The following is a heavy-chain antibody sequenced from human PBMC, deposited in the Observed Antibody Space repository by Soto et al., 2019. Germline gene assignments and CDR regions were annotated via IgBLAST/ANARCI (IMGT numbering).Heavy chain of an antibody. D-gene: IGHD2-15*01. CDR1: GFTFSSYA. J-gene: IGHJ4*02. Sequence: GGSLRLSCAASGFTFSSYAMSWVRQAPGKGLEWVSAISGSGGSTYYADSVKGRFTIPRDNSKNTLYLQMNSLRAEDTAVYYCAKDRRYWPQQRSYWGQGTLVTVSS. CDR3: AKDRRYWPQQRSY. V-gene: IGHV3-23*01. CDR2: ISGSGGST.